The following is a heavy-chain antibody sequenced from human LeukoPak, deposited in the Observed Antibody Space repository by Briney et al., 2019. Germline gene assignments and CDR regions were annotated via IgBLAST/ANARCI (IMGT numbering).Heavy chain of an antibody. CDR1: GGSISSSSYY. V-gene: IGHV4-39*02. D-gene: IGHD3-22*01. CDR2: IYYSGNT. Sequence: SETLSLTCTVSGGSISSSSYYWGWIRQPPGKGLEWIGTIYYSGNTYDSPSLKSRVSISIDTSKNRFSLKLSSVTAAHTAVYYCARLNYDRSGYRSFSYYYYMDVWGKGTAVTISS. J-gene: IGHJ6*03. CDR3: ARLNYDRSGYRSFSYYYYMDV.